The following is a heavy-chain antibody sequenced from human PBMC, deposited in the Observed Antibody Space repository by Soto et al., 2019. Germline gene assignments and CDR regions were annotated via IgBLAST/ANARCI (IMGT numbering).Heavy chain of an antibody. V-gene: IGHV1-8*01. D-gene: IGHD3-3*01. J-gene: IGHJ3*02. CDR1: GYTFTSYD. CDR3: ASGVRFFEWLGPAFDI. CDR2: MNPNSGNT. Sequence: QVQLVQSGAEVKKPGASVKVSCKASGYTFTSYDINWVRQATGQGLEWMGWMNPNSGNTGYAQKFQGRVTMTRNTSISTAYMELSSLRSEDTAVYYCASGVRFFEWLGPAFDIWGQGTMVTVSS.